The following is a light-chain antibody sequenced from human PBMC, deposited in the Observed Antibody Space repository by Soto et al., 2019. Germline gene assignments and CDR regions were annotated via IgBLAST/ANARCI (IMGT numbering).Light chain of an antibody. Sequence: AIHVTQSPPSLSASVGDRVTITCRTSQGIRSALGWYQQKPGKVPKLLIYAASTLQSGVPSRFSGSGSGRDFTLTISSLQREEFAKCECQRCYTPEAISFGQGTRLEIK. CDR2: AAS. J-gene: IGKJ5*01. CDR3: QRCYTPEAIS. CDR1: QGIRSA. V-gene: IGKV1-6*02.